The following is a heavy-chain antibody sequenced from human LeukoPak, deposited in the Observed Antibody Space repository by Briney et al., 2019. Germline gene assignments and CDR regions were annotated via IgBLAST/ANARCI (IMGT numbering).Heavy chain of an antibody. J-gene: IGHJ4*02. CDR2: IKQDGSAK. CDR1: GFTFSSYW. Sequence: QPGGSPRLSCAASGFTFSSYWMSWVRQAPGKGLEWVANIKQDGSAKYYVDSVKGRFTISRDNAKNSLYLQMNSLRAEDTAVYYCARVGLLKAAGYYWGQGTLVTVSS. V-gene: IGHV3-7*01. D-gene: IGHD6-13*01. CDR3: ARVGLLKAAGYY.